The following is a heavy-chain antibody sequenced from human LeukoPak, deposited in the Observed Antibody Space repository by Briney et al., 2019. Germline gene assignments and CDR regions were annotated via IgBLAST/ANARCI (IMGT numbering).Heavy chain of an antibody. Sequence: GGSLRLSCAASGFTFSSYWMSWVRQAPGKGLEWVANIKQDGSEKYYVDSVKGRFTISRDNAKNSLYLQMNSLRAEDTAVYYCARIGYAETTRIVAGVFDIWGQGTMVTVSS. J-gene: IGHJ3*02. V-gene: IGHV3-7*01. D-gene: IGHD2-15*01. CDR3: ARIGYAETTRIVAGVFDI. CDR2: IKQDGSEK. CDR1: GFTFSSYW.